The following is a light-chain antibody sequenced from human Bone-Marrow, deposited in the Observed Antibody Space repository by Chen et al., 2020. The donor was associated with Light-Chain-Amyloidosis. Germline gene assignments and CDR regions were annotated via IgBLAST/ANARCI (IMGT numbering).Light chain of an antibody. V-gene: IGLV3-21*02. J-gene: IGLJ3*02. CDR2: DDS. CDR1: KIGSTS. CDR3: QVWDRSSDRPV. Sequence: SYVLTQPSSVSVAPVQTATIACGGNKIGSTSVHWYQRTPGQAPLLVVYDDSDRPSGIPERSSGSSSGNTATLTVGRVEAGDEADYYCQVWDRSSDRPVFGGGTDLTVL.